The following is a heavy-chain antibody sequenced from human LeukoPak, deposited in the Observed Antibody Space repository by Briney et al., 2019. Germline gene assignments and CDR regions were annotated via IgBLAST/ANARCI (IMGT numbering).Heavy chain of an antibody. V-gene: IGHV3-48*02. J-gene: IGHJ6*02. CDR3: ARDGIWDYWYGMDV. CDR2: ISSSSSTI. D-gene: IGHD1-14*01. CDR1: GFTFSSYS. Sequence: GGSLRLSCAASGFTFSSYSMNWVRQAPGKGLEWVSYISSSSSTIYYADSVKGRFTISRDDAKNSLYLQMNSLRDEDTAVYYCARDGIWDYWYGMDVWGQGTTVTVSS.